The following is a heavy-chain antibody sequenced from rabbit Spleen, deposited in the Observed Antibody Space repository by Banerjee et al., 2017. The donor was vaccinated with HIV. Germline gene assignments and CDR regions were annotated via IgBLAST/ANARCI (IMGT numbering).Heavy chain of an antibody. CDR2: IDVSGSGST. J-gene: IGHJ4*01. CDR3: ARFYAGYGDFGYAAM. D-gene: IGHD7-1*01. V-gene: IGHV1S40*01. Sequence: QSLEESGGDLVKPGASLTLTCTASGLDFSSSYWICWVRQAPGKGLEYITCIDVSGSGSTYYASWAKGRFTVSKPSTTVDLQMTSLTAADTATYFCARFYAGYGDFGYAAMWGPGTLVTVS. CDR1: GLDFSSSYW.